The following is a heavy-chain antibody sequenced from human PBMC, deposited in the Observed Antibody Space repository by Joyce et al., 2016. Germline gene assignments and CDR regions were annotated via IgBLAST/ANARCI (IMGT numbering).Heavy chain of an antibody. CDR2: CNPEDGDT. Sequence: QVQLAQSGPEVKKPGASVKVSCKVSGKSLSELSMHWVRHFPGKGLEWLGGCNPEDGDTMYAENHPGRVTMTGDTSTDTGYMELNSLTFEDTAVYYCAGSAVHGWGVWVSWGQGTLVTVSS. CDR3: AGSAVHGWGVWVS. CDR1: GKSLSELS. V-gene: IGHV1-24*01. D-gene: IGHD3-16*01. J-gene: IGHJ5*02.